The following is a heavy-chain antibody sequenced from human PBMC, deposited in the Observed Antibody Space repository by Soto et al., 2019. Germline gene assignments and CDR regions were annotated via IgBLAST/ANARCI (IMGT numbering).Heavy chain of an antibody. V-gene: IGHV4-4*02. Sequence: KGLEWSGEIYHSGGTNYNPSLKRRVTISVDKSKNQFSLKLSSVTAADTAVYYCARVGENWNYWAHYYYGMDVWGQATTVT. J-gene: IGHJ6*02. CDR3: ARVGENWNYWAHYYYGMDV. D-gene: IGHD1-7*01. CDR2: IYHSGGT.